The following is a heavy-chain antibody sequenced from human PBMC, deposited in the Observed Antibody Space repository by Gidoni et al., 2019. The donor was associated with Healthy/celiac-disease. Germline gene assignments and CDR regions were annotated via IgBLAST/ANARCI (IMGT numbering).Heavy chain of an antibody. CDR1: GGTFSGYY. CDR2: INHKEST. CDR3: AGGLGGGY. J-gene: IGHJ4*02. Sequence: QVQLQQWGAGLLKPSETLSLTCAVYGGTFSGYYWSWYRQPPGKGLGWIGEINHKESTNDNPSLKRRVTISVDTSKNQSSLKLGAVTAADTAGYYCAGGLGGGYWGQGTLVTVSS. D-gene: IGHD3-16*01. V-gene: IGHV4-34*01.